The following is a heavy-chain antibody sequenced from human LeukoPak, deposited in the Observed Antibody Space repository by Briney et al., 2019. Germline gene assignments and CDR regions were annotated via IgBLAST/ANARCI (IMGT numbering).Heavy chain of an antibody. J-gene: IGHJ4*02. D-gene: IGHD2-2*01. Sequence: GGSLRLSCAASGFTFSTSWMTWVRQAPGKGLEWVSAISSSSIYIYYADSVKGRFTISRDNAKNSLYLQMNSLRAEDTAVYYCARGCSSTSCYLRDFDYWGQGTLVTVSS. CDR1: GFTFSTSW. V-gene: IGHV3-21*01. CDR3: ARGCSSTSCYLRDFDY. CDR2: ISSSSIYI.